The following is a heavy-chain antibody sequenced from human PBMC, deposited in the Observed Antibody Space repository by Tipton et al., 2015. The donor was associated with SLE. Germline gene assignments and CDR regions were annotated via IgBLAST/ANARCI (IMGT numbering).Heavy chain of an antibody. J-gene: IGHJ4*02. Sequence: TLSLTCAVYGGSVSSSNWWSWVRQPPGKGLEWIGEIYHSGSTNYNPSLKSRVTISVDKSKNQFSLKLSSVTAADTAVYYCATTFYYYGSGSEVYWGQGTLVTVSS. CDR3: ATTFYYYGSGSEVY. D-gene: IGHD3-10*01. CDR2: IYHSGST. V-gene: IGHV4-4*02. CDR1: GGSVSSSNW.